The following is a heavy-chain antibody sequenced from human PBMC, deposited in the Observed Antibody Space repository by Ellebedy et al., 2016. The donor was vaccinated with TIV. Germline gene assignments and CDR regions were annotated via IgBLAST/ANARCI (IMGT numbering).Heavy chain of an antibody. CDR1: GFTFSSYS. V-gene: IGHV3-23*01. J-gene: IGHJ4*02. Sequence: GESLKISCAASGFTFSSYSMNWVRQAPGKGLEWVSAISGSGGSTYYADSVKGRFTISRDNSKNTLYLQMNSLRAEDTAVYYCAKTRRGYSSWGQGTLVTVSS. CDR2: ISGSGGST. CDR3: AKTRRGYSS. D-gene: IGHD5-18*01.